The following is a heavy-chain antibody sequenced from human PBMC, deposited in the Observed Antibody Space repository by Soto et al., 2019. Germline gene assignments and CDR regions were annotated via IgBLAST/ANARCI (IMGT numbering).Heavy chain of an antibody. CDR2: IYYSGST. V-gene: IGHV4-59*01. CDR3: AREFPTPGVVIHSWFDP. Sequence: SETLSLTCAVSGCSISSYYWSWIRQPPGKGLEWIGYIYYSGSTNYNPSLKSRVTISVDTSKNQFSLKLSSVTAADTAVYYCAREFPTPGVVIHSWFDPWGQGTLVTVSS. CDR1: GCSISSYY. J-gene: IGHJ5*02. D-gene: IGHD3-22*01.